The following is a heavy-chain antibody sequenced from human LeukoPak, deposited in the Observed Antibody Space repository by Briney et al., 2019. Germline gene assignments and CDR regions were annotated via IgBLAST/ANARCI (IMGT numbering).Heavy chain of an antibody. J-gene: IGHJ4*02. V-gene: IGHV3-74*01. CDR1: GFTFSSYW. D-gene: IGHD6-6*01. CDR3: ARAYSSSPHFDY. Sequence: GGSLRLSCAASGFTFSSYWMHWVRQAPGKGLVWVSRINSDGSSTSYADSVKGRFTISRDNAKNTLYLQMNSLRAEDTAVYYRARAYSSSPHFDYWGQGTLVTVSS. CDR2: INSDGSST.